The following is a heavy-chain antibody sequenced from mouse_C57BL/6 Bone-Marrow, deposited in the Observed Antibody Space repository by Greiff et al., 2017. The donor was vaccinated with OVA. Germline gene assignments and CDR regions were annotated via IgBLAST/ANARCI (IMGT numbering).Heavy chain of an antibody. V-gene: IGHV1-64*01. Sequence: QVQLQQPGAELVKPGASVKLSCKASGYTFTSYWMHWVKQRPGHGLEWIGMIHPNSGSTNYNEKFKSKATLTVDKSSSTAYMQLSSLTSEDSAVYYCSRENYYGRFAYWGQGTLVTVTA. J-gene: IGHJ3*01. CDR1: GYTFTSYW. CDR2: IHPNSGST. D-gene: IGHD2-1*01. CDR3: SRENYYGRFAY.